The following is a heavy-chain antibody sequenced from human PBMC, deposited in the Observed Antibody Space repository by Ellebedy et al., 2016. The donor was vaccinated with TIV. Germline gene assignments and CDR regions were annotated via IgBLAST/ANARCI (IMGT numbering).Heavy chain of an antibody. V-gene: IGHV3-9*03. CDR3: VKDTSGWYGSKAFDF. Sequence: PGGSLRLSCVASGFTYENYAMHWVRQAPGKGLEWVSGISWNSDTIGYADSVKGRFSISRDNAKNSLYLQMDSLRAEDMALYYCVKDTSGWYGSKAFDFWGQGTTVNVSS. CDR2: ISWNSDTI. CDR1: GFTYENYA. D-gene: IGHD6-19*01. J-gene: IGHJ3*01.